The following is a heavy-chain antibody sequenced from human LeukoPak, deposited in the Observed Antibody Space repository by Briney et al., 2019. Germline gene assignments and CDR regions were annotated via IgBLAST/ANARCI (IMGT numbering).Heavy chain of an antibody. V-gene: IGHV3-7*01. Sequence: GGSLRLSCGASGFTFTTYWMSWVRQAPGKGLGWVANIKQDGTEKYYVDSVKGRFTISRDNAKNTLYLQMNSLRAEDTAVYYCARDWYHAIDYWGQGALVTVSS. J-gene: IGHJ4*02. CDR2: IKQDGTEK. CDR3: ARDWYHAIDY. CDR1: GFTFTTYW. D-gene: IGHD2-2*01.